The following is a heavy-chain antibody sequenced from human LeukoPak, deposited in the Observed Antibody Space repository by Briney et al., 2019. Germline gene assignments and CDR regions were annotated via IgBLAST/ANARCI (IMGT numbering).Heavy chain of an antibody. Sequence: GGSLRLSCLASGFSFSSYWMSWVRQAPGKGLEFVANIKEDGGSKNYVDSVKGRFTISRDNAENSLYLQMSSLRAEDTALYYCSRYPGWSSFYIWGQGIMVTV. CDR2: IKEDGGSK. CDR1: GFSFSSYW. V-gene: IGHV3-7*01. D-gene: IGHD2-15*01. CDR3: SRYPGWSSFYI. J-gene: IGHJ3*02.